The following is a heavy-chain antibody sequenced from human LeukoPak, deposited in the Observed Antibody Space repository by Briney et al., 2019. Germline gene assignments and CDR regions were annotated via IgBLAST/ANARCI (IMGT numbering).Heavy chain of an antibody. D-gene: IGHD3-10*01. V-gene: IGHV3-66*01. CDR2: IYSGGTI. Sequence: GGSLRLSWAVSGFTVSNNFMSWVRQTPGKGLEWVSIIYSGGTIHYADSVKGRFTISRDNSKNTLYLQMNSLRVEDTAVYYCVKDRDYYGSGTYGWFDPWGQGTLVIVSS. CDR1: GFTVSNNF. CDR3: VKDRDYYGSGTYGWFDP. J-gene: IGHJ5*02.